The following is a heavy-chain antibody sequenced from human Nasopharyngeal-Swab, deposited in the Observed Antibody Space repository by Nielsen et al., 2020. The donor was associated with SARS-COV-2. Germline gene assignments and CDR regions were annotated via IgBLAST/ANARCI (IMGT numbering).Heavy chain of an antibody. V-gene: IGHV1-69*13. CDR2: IIPIFGTA. J-gene: IGHJ6*02. D-gene: IGHD3-10*01. Sequence: SVKVSCKVSGYTLTELSMHWVRQAPGQGLEWMGGIIPIFGTANYAQKFQGRVTITADESTSTAYMELSSLRSEDTAVYYCARDRADSYYYGMDVWGQGTTVTVSS. CDR1: GYTLTELS. CDR3: ARDRADSYYYGMDV.